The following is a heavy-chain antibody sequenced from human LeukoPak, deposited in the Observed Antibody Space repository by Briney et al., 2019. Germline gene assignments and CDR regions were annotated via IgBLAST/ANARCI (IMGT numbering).Heavy chain of an antibody. CDR2: INEDGSGK. CDR1: GFTFSRYW. J-gene: IGHJ4*02. V-gene: IGHV3-7*05. D-gene: IGHD6-6*01. Sequence: SGGSLRLSCGASGFTFSRYWMSWVRQAPGKGLEWLANINEDGSGKYYVDSVKGRFTMSRDNAKNSLYLQMNSLRAEDTAVYYCAISMAGRLAPSDLTGDYWGQGTLVTVSS. CDR3: AISMAGRLAPSDLTGDY.